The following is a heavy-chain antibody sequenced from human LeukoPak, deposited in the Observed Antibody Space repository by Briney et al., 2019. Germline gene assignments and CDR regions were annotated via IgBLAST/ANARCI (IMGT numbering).Heavy chain of an antibody. Sequence: GGSLRLSCAASGFTFSSYFMSWVRQAPGKGLEWVSTVDVSGGTTYYADSVKGRFTISRDNSKNTLYLQMNSLRADDTAVYYCAKDQPPYSWGQGTLITVSS. V-gene: IGHV3-23*01. CDR2: VDVSGGTT. J-gene: IGHJ4*02. CDR3: AKDQPPYS. CDR1: GFTFSSYF.